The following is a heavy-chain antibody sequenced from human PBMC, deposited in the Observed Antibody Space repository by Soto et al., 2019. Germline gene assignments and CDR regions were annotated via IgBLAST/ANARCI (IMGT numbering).Heavy chain of an antibody. Sequence: SVKVSCKASGGTFSSYAISWVRQAPGQGLEWMGGIIPIFGTANYAQKFQGRVTITADESTSTAYMELSSLRSEDTAVYYCARGVELPRSSRLYGMDVWGQGTTVTVSS. CDR3: ARGVELPRSSRLYGMDV. J-gene: IGHJ6*02. V-gene: IGHV1-69*13. CDR2: IIPIFGTA. CDR1: GGTFSSYA. D-gene: IGHD1-7*01.